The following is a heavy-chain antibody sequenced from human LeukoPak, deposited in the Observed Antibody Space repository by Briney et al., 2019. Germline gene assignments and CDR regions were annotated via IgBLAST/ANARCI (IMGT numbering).Heavy chain of an antibody. D-gene: IGHD1-26*01. CDR3: GVLFAPPEFNRIVGATTTDY. J-gene: IGHJ4*02. V-gene: IGHV4-30-4*08. CDR2: IYYSGST. CDR1: GGSISSGDYY. Sequence: ASETLSLTCTVSGGSISSGDYYWSWIRQPPGKGLEWIGYIYYSGSTYYNPSLKSRVTISVDTSKNQFSLKLSSVTAADTAVYYCGVLFAPPEFNRIVGATTTDYWGQGTLVTVSS.